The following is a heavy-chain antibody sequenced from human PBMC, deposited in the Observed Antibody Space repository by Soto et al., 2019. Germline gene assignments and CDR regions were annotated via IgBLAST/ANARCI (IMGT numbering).Heavy chain of an antibody. Sequence: SVKVSCKASGGTFSSYAISWVRQAPGQGLEWMGGIIPIFGTANYAQKFQGRVTITADESTSTAYMELSSLRSEDTAVYYCASAAVTGTAGLDFWGQGTQVTVSS. D-gene: IGHD6-19*01. V-gene: IGHV1-69*13. CDR1: GGTFSSYA. CDR2: IIPIFGTA. CDR3: ASAAVTGTAGLDF. J-gene: IGHJ4*02.